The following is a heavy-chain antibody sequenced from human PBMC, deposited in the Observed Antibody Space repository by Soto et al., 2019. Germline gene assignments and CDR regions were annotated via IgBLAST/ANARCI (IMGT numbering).Heavy chain of an antibody. CDR2: IKSKTDGGTT. V-gene: IGHV3-15*01. Sequence: GGSLRLSCAASGFTFSNAWMSWVRQAPGKGLEWVGRIKSKTDGGTTDYAAPVKGRFTISRDDSKNTLYLQMNSLKTEDTAVYYCTTDWLRVVVAATSARYWGQGTLVTVSS. CDR1: GFTFSNAW. D-gene: IGHD2-15*01. J-gene: IGHJ4*02. CDR3: TTDWLRVVVAATSARY.